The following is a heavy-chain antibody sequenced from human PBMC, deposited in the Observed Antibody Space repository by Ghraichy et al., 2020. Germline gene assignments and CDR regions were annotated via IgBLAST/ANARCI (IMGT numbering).Heavy chain of an antibody. V-gene: IGHV4-30-4*01. CDR2: IYYSGST. D-gene: IGHD4-23*01. CDR1: GGSISSGNYC. J-gene: IGHJ4*02. Sequence: SETLSLTCTVSGGSISSGNYCWTWIRQPPGKGLEWIGYIYYSGSTYYNASIKSRVAISIDTSKNHFFLNVTSVTAADTAVYYCARGADYGGRLDSWGQGSLVTFSS. CDR3: ARGADYGGRLDS.